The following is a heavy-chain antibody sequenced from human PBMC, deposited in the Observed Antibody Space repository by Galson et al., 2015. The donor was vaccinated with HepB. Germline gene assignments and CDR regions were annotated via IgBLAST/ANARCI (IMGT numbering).Heavy chain of an antibody. CDR3: ARIPKYYDFWSGFYYYYGMDV. CDR1: GFSLSTSGMC. CDR2: IDWDDDK. Sequence: PALVKPTQTLTLTCTFSGFSLSTSGMCVSWIRQPPGKALEWLALIDWDDDKYYSTSLKTRLTISKDTSKNQVVLTMTNMDPVDTATYYCARIPKYYDFWSGFYYYYGMDVWGQGTTVTVSS. V-gene: IGHV2-70*01. J-gene: IGHJ6*02. D-gene: IGHD3-3*01.